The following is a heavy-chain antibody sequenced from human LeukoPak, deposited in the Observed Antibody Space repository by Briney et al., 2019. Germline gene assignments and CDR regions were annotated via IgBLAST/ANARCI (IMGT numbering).Heavy chain of an antibody. CDR3: ARRTAVASADRAFDI. Sequence: QTGGPLRLSCAASGFTFSSYAMRWVRQAPGKCLEWVSAISGSGYSTYYADSVKGRSTISRDNSKITLYLQMNRLRAEDTAVYYCARRTAVASADRAFDIWGQGTMVTVSS. J-gene: IGHJ3*02. V-gene: IGHV3-23*01. CDR2: ISGSGYST. D-gene: IGHD6-19*01. CDR1: GFTFSSYA.